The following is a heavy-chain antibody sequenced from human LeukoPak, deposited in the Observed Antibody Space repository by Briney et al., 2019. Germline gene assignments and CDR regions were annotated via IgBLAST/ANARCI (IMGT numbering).Heavy chain of an antibody. D-gene: IGHD6-13*01. J-gene: IGHJ4*02. V-gene: IGHV3-74*01. CDR2: IKSDGSNT. Sequence: GGSLRLSCAASGFTFSSYWMHWVRQAPGKGLVWVSRIKSDGSNTNYADSVKGRFTISRDNAKSTLHLQMNSLRAEDTAVYYCARSWFSTGPADYWGQGTLVTVSS. CDR3: ARSWFSTGPADY. CDR1: GFTFSSYW.